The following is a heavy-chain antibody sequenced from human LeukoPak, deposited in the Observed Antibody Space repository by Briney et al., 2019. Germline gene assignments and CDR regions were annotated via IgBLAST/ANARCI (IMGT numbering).Heavy chain of an antibody. Sequence: GGSLRLSCAASGFTFSSYSMNWVRQAPGKGLEWVSSISSSSSYIYYADSVKGRFTISRDNAKNSLYLQMNSLRAEDTAVYYCAKSSAVAGLDAFDIWGQGTLVTVSS. CDR3: AKSSAVAGLDAFDI. CDR1: GFTFSSYS. D-gene: IGHD6-19*01. CDR2: ISSSSSYI. V-gene: IGHV3-21*01. J-gene: IGHJ4*02.